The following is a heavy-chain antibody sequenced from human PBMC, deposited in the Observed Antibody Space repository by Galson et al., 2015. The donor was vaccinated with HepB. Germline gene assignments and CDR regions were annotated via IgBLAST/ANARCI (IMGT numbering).Heavy chain of an antibody. J-gene: IGHJ5*02. CDR1: GGTFSSYA. CDR2: IIPIFGTA. V-gene: IGHV1-69*13. D-gene: IGHD3-3*01. Sequence: SVKVSCKASGGTFSSYAISWVRQAPGQGLEWMGGIIPIFGTANYAQKFQGRVAITADESTSTAYMALSSLRSEDTAVYYCARGVPSRDFWSGYWFDPWGQGTLVTVSS. CDR3: ARGVPSRDFWSGYWFDP.